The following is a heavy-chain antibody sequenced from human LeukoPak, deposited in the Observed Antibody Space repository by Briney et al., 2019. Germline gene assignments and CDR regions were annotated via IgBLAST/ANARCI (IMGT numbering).Heavy chain of an antibody. Sequence: SETLSLTCTVSGGSISNKYWSWIRQPPGKGLEWIGYIYYSGNTNYNPSLKSRVTILVDTSKNQVSLKLSSVTAADTAVYFCARDWGVGGRPGYMNVWGKGTTVTVSS. J-gene: IGHJ6*03. V-gene: IGHV4-59*01. CDR2: IYYSGNT. CDR1: GGSISNKY. D-gene: IGHD6-6*01. CDR3: ARDWGVGGRPGYMNV.